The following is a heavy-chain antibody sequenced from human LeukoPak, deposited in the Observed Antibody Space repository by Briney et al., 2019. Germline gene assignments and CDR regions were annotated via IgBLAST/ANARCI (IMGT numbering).Heavy chain of an antibody. J-gene: IGHJ4*02. CDR3: GRVRTAMVDY. V-gene: IGHV4-39*01. CDR1: GVSITSSSYY. D-gene: IGHD5-18*01. Sequence: SETLSLTCTVSGVSITSSSYYWGWIRQPPGKGPEWIGSIYYSGNTYYNPSLKSRVTISVDTSKNQFSLKLSSVTAADTAVYYCGRVRTAMVDYWGQGTLVTVSS. CDR2: IYYSGNT.